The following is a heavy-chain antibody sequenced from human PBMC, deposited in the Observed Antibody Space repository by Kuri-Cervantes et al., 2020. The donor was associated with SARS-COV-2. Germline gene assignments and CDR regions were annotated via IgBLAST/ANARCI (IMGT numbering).Heavy chain of an antibody. D-gene: IGHD4-23*01. CDR2: INHSGST. CDR1: GYSISSGYY. CDR3: ARPGGFLDV. Sequence: SETLSLTRTVSGYSISSGYYWGWIRQPPGKGLEWIGEINHSGSTNYNPSLKSRVTISVDTSKSQFSLKLSSVTAADTAVYYCARPGGFLDVWGKGTTVTVSS. V-gene: IGHV4-38-2*02. J-gene: IGHJ6*04.